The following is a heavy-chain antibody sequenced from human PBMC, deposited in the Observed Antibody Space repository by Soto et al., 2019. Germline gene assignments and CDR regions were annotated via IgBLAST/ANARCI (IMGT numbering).Heavy chain of an antibody. CDR2: ISAYNGNT. V-gene: IGHV1-18*01. CDR1: GYTFASYG. J-gene: IGHJ2*01. Sequence: ASVKVSCKASGYTFASYGISWVRQAPGQGLEWMGWISAYNGNTNYAQKLQGRVTMTTDTSTSTAYMELRSLRSDDTAVYCCARVDYYDSSGREGWYFDLWGRGTLVTVSS. CDR3: ARVDYYDSSGREGWYFDL. D-gene: IGHD3-22*01.